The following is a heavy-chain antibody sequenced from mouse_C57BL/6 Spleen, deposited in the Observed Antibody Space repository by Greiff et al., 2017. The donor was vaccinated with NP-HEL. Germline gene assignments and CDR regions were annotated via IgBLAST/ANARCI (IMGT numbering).Heavy chain of an antibody. J-gene: IGHJ2*01. CDR1: GFTFSSYA. CDR3: TREEGGSTSFDY. CDR2: ISSGGDYI. V-gene: IGHV5-9-1*02. Sequence: EVQLVESGEGLVKPGGSLKLSCAASGFTFSSYAMSWVRQTPEKRLEWVAYISSGGDYIYYVDTVKGRFTISRDNARNTLYLQMSSLKSEDTAMYYCTREEGGSTSFDYWGQGTTLTVSS. D-gene: IGHD1-1*02.